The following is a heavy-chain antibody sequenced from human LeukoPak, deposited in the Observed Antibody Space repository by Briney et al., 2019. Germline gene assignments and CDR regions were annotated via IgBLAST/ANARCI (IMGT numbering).Heavy chain of an antibody. CDR1: GFSLSSYW. CDR2: INSDESST. D-gene: IGHD2-2*01. Sequence: GGSLRLYCAASGFSLSSYWMHWVRQTPGKGPVWVSRINSDESSTSYADSVKGRFAISRDNDKNSVYLQMSSLRDEDTAVYFCTRGRYQLLGPNDSWGQGSLVTVSS. CDR3: TRGRYQLLGPNDS. J-gene: IGHJ4*02. V-gene: IGHV3-74*01.